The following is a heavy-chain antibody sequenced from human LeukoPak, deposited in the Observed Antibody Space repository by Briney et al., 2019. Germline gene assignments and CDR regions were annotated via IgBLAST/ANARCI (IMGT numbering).Heavy chain of an antibody. J-gene: IGHJ4*02. D-gene: IGHD4-17*01. V-gene: IGHV3-21*01. Sequence: GGSLRLSCAASGFTFSSYWMTWVRQAPEKGLEWVSIISSGSSAIFSADALKGRFTISRDDAKNLLYLDMNSLRAEDTAVYYCARGHTAVTRHFDFWGQGTLVTVSS. CDR3: ARGHTAVTRHFDF. CDR2: ISSGSSAI. CDR1: GFTFSSYW.